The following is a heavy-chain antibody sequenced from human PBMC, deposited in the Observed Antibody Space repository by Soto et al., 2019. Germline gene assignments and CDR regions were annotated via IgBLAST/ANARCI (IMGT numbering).Heavy chain of an antibody. V-gene: IGHV3-23*01. Sequence: GGSLRLSCAASGFTFSSYAMSWVRQAPGKGLEWVSAISGSGGSTYYADSVKGRFTISRDNSKNTLYLQMNSLRAEDTAVYYCAKFGVPCSSTSCYAVVDLDYWGQGTLVTVSS. J-gene: IGHJ4*02. CDR2: ISGSGGST. D-gene: IGHD2-2*01. CDR1: GFTFSSYA. CDR3: AKFGVPCSSTSCYAVVDLDY.